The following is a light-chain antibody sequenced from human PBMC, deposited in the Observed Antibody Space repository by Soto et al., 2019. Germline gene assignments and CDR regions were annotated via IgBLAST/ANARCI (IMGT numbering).Light chain of an antibody. CDR3: SPYTSSSTRV. J-gene: IGLJ3*02. CDR2: EVS. CDR1: SSDAGGYNY. V-gene: IGLV2-14*01. Sequence: QSVLTQPASVSGSPGQSITISCTGTSSDAGGYNYVSWYQQHPGKAPKLMIYEVSNRPSGVSNRFSGSKSGNTASLTISGLQAEDEADYYCSPYTSSSTRVFGGGTKLTVL.